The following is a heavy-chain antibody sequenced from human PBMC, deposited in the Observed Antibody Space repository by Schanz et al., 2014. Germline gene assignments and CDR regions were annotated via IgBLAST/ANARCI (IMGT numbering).Heavy chain of an antibody. CDR1: GFTFSNFA. CDR2: ISYDGSHK. V-gene: IGHV3-30*04. D-gene: IGHD6-13*01. CDR3: ARDRQQLVGRIGYYYGMDV. J-gene: IGHJ6*02. Sequence: QVQLVESGGGVVQPGRSLRLSCAASGFTFSNFAIHWVRQAPGKGLEWVAVISYDGSHKDYADSVKGRFTISRDNSKNTLYLQMNSLRAEDTAVYYCARDRQQLVGRIGYYYGMDVWAKGPRSPSP.